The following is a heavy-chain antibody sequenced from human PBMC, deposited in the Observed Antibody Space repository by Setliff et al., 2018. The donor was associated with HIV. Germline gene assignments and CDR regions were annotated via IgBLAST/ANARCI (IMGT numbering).Heavy chain of an antibody. CDR2: IYHSGST. V-gene: IGHV4-38-2*01. J-gene: IGHJ4*02. CDR3: AARNLGNPTRPFDY. CDR1: GGSFSGYY. Sequence: SETLSLTCAVYGGSFSGYYWGWIRQPSGKGLEWIGSIYHSGSTFYNPYLRSRVTISVATSQYQFSLMLTSVTAADTDVYYCAARNLGNPTRPFDYWGQGTLVTVSS. D-gene: IGHD3-16*01.